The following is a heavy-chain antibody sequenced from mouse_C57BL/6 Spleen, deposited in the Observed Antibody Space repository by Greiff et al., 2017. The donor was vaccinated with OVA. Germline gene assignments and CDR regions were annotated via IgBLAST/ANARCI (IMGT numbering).Heavy chain of an antibody. J-gene: IGHJ3*01. V-gene: IGHV1-80*01. Sequence: QVQLKESGAELVKPGASVKISCKASGYAFSSYWMNWVKQRPGKGLEWIGQIYPGDGDTNYNGKFKGKATLTADKSSSTAYMQLSSLTSEDSAVYFCARRTGSSGYGFAYWGQGTLVTVSA. CDR1: GYAFSSYW. CDR2: IYPGDGDT. D-gene: IGHD3-2*02. CDR3: ARRTGSSGYGFAY.